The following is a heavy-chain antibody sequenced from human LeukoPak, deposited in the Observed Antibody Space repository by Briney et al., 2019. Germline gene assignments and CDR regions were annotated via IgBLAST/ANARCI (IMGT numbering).Heavy chain of an antibody. Sequence: SETLSLTCTVSGGSVSSGSYYWSWIRQPPGKGLEWIGYIYYSGSTNYNPSLKSRVTISVDTSKNQFSLKLSSVTAADTAVYYCARQDYYGMDVWGQGTTVTVSS. J-gene: IGHJ6*02. CDR2: IYYSGST. CDR3: ARQDYYGMDV. V-gene: IGHV4-61*01. CDR1: GGSVSSGSYY.